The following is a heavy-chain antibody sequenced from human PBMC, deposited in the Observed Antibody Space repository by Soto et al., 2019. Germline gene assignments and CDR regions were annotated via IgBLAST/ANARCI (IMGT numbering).Heavy chain of an antibody. D-gene: IGHD6-13*01. J-gene: IGHJ6*02. CDR3: ARGNSSSWYGNYYYYGMDV. CDR2: IIPIFGTA. CDR1: GGTFSSYA. V-gene: IGHV1-69*13. Sequence: GASVKVSCKASGGTFSSYAISWVRQAPGQGLEWMGGIIPIFGTANYAQKFQGRVTITADESTSTAYMELSSLRSEDTAVYYCARGNSSSWYGNYYYYGMDVWGQGTTVTVSS.